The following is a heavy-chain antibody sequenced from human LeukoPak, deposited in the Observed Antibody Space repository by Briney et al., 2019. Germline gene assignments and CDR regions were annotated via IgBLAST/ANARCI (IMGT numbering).Heavy chain of an antibody. D-gene: IGHD3-22*01. Sequence: GGSLRLSCAASGFTFSSYAMSWVRQAPGKGLEWVSAISGSGGSTYYADSVKGRFTISRDNSKNTLYLQMNSLRAEDTAVYYCAREPQRYYDSSGYYAYWGQGTLVTVSS. CDR2: ISGSGGST. CDR1: GFTFSSYA. CDR3: AREPQRYYDSSGYYAY. J-gene: IGHJ4*02. V-gene: IGHV3-23*01.